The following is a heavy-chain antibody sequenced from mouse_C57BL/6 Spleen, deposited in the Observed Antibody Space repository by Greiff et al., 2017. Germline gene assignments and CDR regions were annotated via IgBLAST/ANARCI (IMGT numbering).Heavy chain of an antibody. CDR1: GYTFTSYG. CDR2: IDPEDGYT. V-gene: IGHV1-58*01. CDR3: AEGDDYAMDY. Sequence: EVQLQQSGAELVRPGASVKMSCKTSGYTFTSYGMNWVKQRPGQGLEWIGYIDPEDGYTEYNEKFKGKATMTSDTSSSTAYMQLRSLTSEDSAIYVFAEGDDYAMDYWGQGTSVTVSS. J-gene: IGHJ4*01. D-gene: IGHD2-13*01.